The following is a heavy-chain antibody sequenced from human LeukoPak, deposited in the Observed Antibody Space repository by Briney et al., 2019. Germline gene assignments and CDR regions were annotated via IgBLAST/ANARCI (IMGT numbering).Heavy chain of an antibody. J-gene: IGHJ4*02. D-gene: IGHD3-3*01. CDR3: ARLITIFGVVPYYFDY. Sequence: SETLSLTCTVSGGSISSYYWSWIRQPPGKGLEWIGYIYYSGSTNYNPSLKSRVTISVDTSKNQFSLKLSSVTAADTAVYYCARLITIFGVVPYYFDYWGQGTLVTVSS. CDR2: IYYSGST. CDR1: GGSISSYY. V-gene: IGHV4-59*08.